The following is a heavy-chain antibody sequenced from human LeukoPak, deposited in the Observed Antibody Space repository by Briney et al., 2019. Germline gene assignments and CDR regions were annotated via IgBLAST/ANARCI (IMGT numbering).Heavy chain of an antibody. D-gene: IGHD3-22*01. CDR3: ARGDYYDSSGYYFPDAFDI. V-gene: IGHV3-33*01. CDR1: GFSFSSYG. CDR2: IWYDGSNK. J-gene: IGHJ3*02. Sequence: PGRSLRVSRAASGFSFSSYGVHWVCQAPSKGLEWVAVIWYDGSNKYYVDSVQGRFTISRDNSKNTLYLQMSSLRAEDTAVYYCARGDYYDSSGYYFPDAFDIWGQGRMVTVSS.